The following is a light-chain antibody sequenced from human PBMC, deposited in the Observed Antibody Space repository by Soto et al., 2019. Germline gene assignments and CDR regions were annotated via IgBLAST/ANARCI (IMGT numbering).Light chain of an antibody. J-gene: IGLJ1*01. CDR2: DIA. CDR1: SSDIGAYIF. Sequence: QSVLTQPASVSGSPGQSITISCTGTSSDIGAYIFASWYQQHPGKAPKLIIYDIANRPSGVSYRFSGSKSANTASLTISGLQADDEADYYCVSFTTKKSYVFGTGTKVTVL. V-gene: IGLV2-14*03. CDR3: VSFTTKKSYV.